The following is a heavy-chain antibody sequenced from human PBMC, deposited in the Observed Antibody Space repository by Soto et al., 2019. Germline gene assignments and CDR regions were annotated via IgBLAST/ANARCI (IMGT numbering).Heavy chain of an antibody. Sequence: SETLSFTCTVSGGSISSGDYYWSWIRQPPGKGLEWIGYIYYSGSTYYNPSLKSRVTISVDTSKNQFSLKLSSVTAADTAVYYCASKKKNWGLGYWGQGTLVTVSS. CDR1: GGSISSGDYY. V-gene: IGHV4-30-4*01. CDR3: ASKKKNWGLGY. D-gene: IGHD7-27*01. J-gene: IGHJ4*01. CDR2: IYYSGST.